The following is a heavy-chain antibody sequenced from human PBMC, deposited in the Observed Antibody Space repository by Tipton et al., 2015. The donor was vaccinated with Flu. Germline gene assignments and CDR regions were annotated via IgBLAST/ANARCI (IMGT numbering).Heavy chain of an antibody. CDR3: AIDDFGSSWYGY. Sequence: LRLSCTVSGGSISSSAYYWGWIRQTPGKGLEWIGNIYYSGSTFYNPSLKSRVTISLDKSTNQFSLRLGSVTAADTAIYYCAIDDFGSSWYGYWGQGSLVTVSS. CDR2: IYYSGST. CDR1: GGSISSSAYY. J-gene: IGHJ4*02. V-gene: IGHV4-39*07. D-gene: IGHD6-13*01.